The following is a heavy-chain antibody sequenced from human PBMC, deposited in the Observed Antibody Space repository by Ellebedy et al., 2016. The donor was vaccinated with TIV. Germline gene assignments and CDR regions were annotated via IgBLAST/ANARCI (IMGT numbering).Heavy chain of an antibody. V-gene: IGHV4-31*03. Sequence: MPSETLSLTCTVSGGSISSGGYYWSWIRQHPGKGLEWIGYIYYSGSTYYNPSLKSRVTISVDTSKNQFSLKLSSVTAADTAVYYCARDYYDSSGQTTGAFDIWGQGTMVTVSS. CDR1: GGSISSGGYY. CDR2: IYYSGST. J-gene: IGHJ3*02. CDR3: ARDYYDSSGQTTGAFDI. D-gene: IGHD3-22*01.